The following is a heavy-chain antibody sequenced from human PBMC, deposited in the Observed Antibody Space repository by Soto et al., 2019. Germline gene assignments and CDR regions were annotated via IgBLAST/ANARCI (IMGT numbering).Heavy chain of an antibody. V-gene: IGHV1-2*02. D-gene: IGHD4-17*01. Sequence: ASVKVSCKASGYTFTGYYMHWVRQAPGQGLEWMGWINPNSGGTNYAQKFQGRVTMTRDTSISTAYMELSRLRSDDTAVYYCARNSRRTTVTTSNWFDPWGQGTLVTVSS. CDR3: ARNSRRTTVTTSNWFDP. J-gene: IGHJ5*02. CDR1: GYTFTGYY. CDR2: INPNSGGT.